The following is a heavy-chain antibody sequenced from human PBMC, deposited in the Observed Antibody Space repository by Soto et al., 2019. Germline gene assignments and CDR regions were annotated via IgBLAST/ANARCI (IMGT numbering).Heavy chain of an antibody. CDR3: ARDLGTPMEYYYYYGMDV. J-gene: IGHJ6*02. CDR2: ISYDGSNK. D-gene: IGHD5-18*01. CDR1: GFTFSSYA. Sequence: QVQLVESGGGVVQPGRSLRLSCAASGFTFSSYAMHWVRQAPGKGLEWVAVISYDGSNKYYADSVKGRFTISRDNSKNTLYLQMNSLRAEDTAVYYCARDLGTPMEYYYYYGMDVWGQGTTVTVSS. V-gene: IGHV3-30-3*01.